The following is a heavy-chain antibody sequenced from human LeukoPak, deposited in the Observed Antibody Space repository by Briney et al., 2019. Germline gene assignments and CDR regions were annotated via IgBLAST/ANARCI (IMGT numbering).Heavy chain of an antibody. CDR2: IDPSGTAL. D-gene: IGHD1-20*01. J-gene: IGHJ4*02. V-gene: IGHV3-11*01. CDR1: GFTFRDYV. Sequence: PGGSLRLSCAASGFTFRDYVMSWVRQAPGKGLEWVSYIDPSGTALYYADSVKGRFTVSRDNGKNSLSLQLRSLRAEDTALYYCARAAYNWNWGQGTLVTVSS. CDR3: ARAAYNWN.